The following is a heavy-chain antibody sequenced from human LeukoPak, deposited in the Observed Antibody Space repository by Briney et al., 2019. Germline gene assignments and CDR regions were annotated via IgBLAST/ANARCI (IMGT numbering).Heavy chain of an antibody. D-gene: IGHD2-21*01. CDR3: AKDIGRFPHALDI. CDR1: GVTFDDYA. J-gene: IGHJ3*02. Sequence: PGGSLRLSCAASGVTFDDYAMHWVRQAPGKGLEWVSGISWNSGSIGYADSVKGRFTISRDNAKNSLYLQMNSLRAEDTALYYCAKDIGRFPHALDIWGQGTMVTVSS. CDR2: ISWNSGSI. V-gene: IGHV3-9*01.